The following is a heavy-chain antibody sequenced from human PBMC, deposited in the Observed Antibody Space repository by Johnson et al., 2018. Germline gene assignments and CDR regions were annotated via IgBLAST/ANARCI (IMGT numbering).Heavy chain of an antibody. V-gene: IGHV3-74*01. CDR3: ARYNAGGERAVDI. D-gene: IGHD3-16*01. CDR1: GFTFHSYW. J-gene: IGHJ3*02. CDR2: INSDGSAT. Sequence: VPLQESGGGLVQPGGSLRLSCAASGFTFHSYWMHWVRQVTGEGLVWVSRINSDGSATSDADSVRGRFTISRDTAKNTLYLQRKSLRAQDTAVYYCARYNAGGERAVDIWGQGTMVTVAS.